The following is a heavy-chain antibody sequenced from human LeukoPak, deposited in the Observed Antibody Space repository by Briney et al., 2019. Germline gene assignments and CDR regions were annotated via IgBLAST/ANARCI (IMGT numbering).Heavy chain of an antibody. CDR3: AREWALYSSGLDY. J-gene: IGHJ4*02. CDR2: ISSSSSYI. CDR1: GFTFSSYS. D-gene: IGHD6-19*01. Sequence: PGGSLRLSCAASGFTFSSYSMNWVRQAPGTGLEWVSSISSSSSYIYYADSVKGRFTISRDNAKNSLYLQMNSLRAEDTAVYYCAREWALYSSGLDYWGQGTLVTVSS. V-gene: IGHV3-21*01.